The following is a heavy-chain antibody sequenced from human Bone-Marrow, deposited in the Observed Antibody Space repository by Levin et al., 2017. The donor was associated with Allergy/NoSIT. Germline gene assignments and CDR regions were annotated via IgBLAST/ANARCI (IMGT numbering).Heavy chain of an antibody. CDR2: IYPDDSDT. Sequence: GESLKISCKGSGYSFSTYWIGWVRQMPGKGLEFLGLIYPDDSDTRYRPSLQGQVAMSVDKSVSTAYLQWSSLKASDTAIYYCVRGPKYYFDSWGQGTLVTVSS. D-gene: IGHD6-6*01. V-gene: IGHV5-51*01. J-gene: IGHJ4*02. CDR3: VRGPKYYFDS. CDR1: GYSFSTYW.